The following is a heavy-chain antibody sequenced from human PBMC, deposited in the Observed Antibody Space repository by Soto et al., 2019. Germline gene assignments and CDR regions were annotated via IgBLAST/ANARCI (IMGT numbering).Heavy chain of an antibody. CDR1: GFTFSSYA. CDR2: ISGSVGST. D-gene: IGHD3-9*01. CDR3: AKGAYDILTGYPYSPPYYFDY. Sequence: PGGSLRLSCAASGFTFSSYAMSWVRQAPGKGLEWVSAISGSVGSTYYADSVKGRFTISRDNSKNTLYLQMNSLRAEDTAVYYCAKGAYDILTGYPYSPPYYFDYWGQGTLVTVSS. J-gene: IGHJ4*02. V-gene: IGHV3-23*01.